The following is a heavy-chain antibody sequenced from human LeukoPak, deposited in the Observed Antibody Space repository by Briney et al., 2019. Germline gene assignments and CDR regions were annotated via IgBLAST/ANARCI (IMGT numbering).Heavy chain of an antibody. J-gene: IGHJ4*02. Sequence: PGRSLRLSCTASGFTFGDYAMSWFRQAPGKGLEWVGFIRSKPYGGTTDYAASAKGRFIISRDDSKSIAYLQMNSLRTEDTAVYYCTRVEPAAIRVDYWGQGTLVTVSS. CDR1: GFTFGDYA. D-gene: IGHD2-2*02. CDR3: TRVEPAAIRVDY. CDR2: IRSKPYGGTT. V-gene: IGHV3-49*03.